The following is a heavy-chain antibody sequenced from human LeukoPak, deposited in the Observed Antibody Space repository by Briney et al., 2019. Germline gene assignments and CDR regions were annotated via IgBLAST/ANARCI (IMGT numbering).Heavy chain of an antibody. CDR3: ARSEGTTVTMFDY. CDR2: IPYDGSNN. D-gene: IGHD4-17*01. V-gene: IGHV3-30-3*01. CDR1: GFTFSTYW. J-gene: IGHJ4*02. Sequence: GGSLRLSCAASGFTFSTYWMHWVRQAPGKGLEWVAVIPYDGSNNYYSDSVKGRFTISRDNSKNTLYLQMNSLRPEDTAVYYCARSEGTTVTMFDYWGQGTLVTVSS.